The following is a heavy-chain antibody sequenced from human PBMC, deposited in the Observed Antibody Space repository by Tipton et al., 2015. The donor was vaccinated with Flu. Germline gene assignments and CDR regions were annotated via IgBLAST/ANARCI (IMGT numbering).Heavy chain of an antibody. Sequence: TLSLTCTVSGGSIGSFYWNWIRQPPGKGLEWIGYIYNNAYTKYNPSLKSRVTISVDTSKKQFSLQLRSVTAADTAMYYCARDPSLGMPDYFDHWGQGTLVTASS. CDR3: ARDPSLGMPDYFDH. V-gene: IGHV4-59*12. J-gene: IGHJ4*02. CDR2: IYNNAYT. D-gene: IGHD2-2*01. CDR1: GGSIGSFY.